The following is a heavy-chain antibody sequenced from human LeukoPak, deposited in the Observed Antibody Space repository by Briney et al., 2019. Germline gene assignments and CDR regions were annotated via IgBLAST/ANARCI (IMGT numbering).Heavy chain of an antibody. D-gene: IGHD7-27*01. CDR3: ARDYWVANLYWGAFDI. J-gene: IGHJ3*02. CDR2: ISTAGSTI. Sequence: PGGSLRLSCAASGFTFSDYYMSWIRQAPGKGLEWISYISTAGSTIYYADSVKGRFTISRDNAKNSLYLQMNSLRAEDTGVYYCARDYWVANLYWGAFDIWGQGTMVTVSS. V-gene: IGHV3-11*04. CDR1: GFTFSDYY.